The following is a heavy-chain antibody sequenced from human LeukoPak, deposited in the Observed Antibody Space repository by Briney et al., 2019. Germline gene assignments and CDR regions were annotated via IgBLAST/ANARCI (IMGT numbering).Heavy chain of an antibody. Sequence: SGPTLVKPTQTLTLTCTFSGFSLTTSGVGVGWIRQPPGKALEWLALIFWDGDKRYSPSLKSRLTITKDTSKNQVVLTMTNMDPVDTATYYCAHRTTVTAFDYWGQGTLVIVSS. CDR1: GFSLTTSGVG. V-gene: IGHV2-5*02. CDR3: AHRTTVTAFDY. CDR2: IFWDGDK. D-gene: IGHD4-17*01. J-gene: IGHJ4*02.